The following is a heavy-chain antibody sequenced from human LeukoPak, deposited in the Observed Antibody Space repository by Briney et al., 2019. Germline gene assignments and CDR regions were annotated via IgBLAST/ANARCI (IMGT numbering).Heavy chain of an antibody. J-gene: IGHJ4*02. CDR3: ARGRYSSSWYYFDY. V-gene: IGHV3-7*03. Sequence: GSLRLSCAASGLTFSNYWMDWVRQAPGKGLEWVANIKQDGSEKNYVDSVKGRFIISRDNAKNSLYLQMNTLRADDTAVYYCARGRYSSSWYYFDYWGQGTLVTVSS. D-gene: IGHD6-13*01. CDR2: IKQDGSEK. CDR1: GLTFSNYW.